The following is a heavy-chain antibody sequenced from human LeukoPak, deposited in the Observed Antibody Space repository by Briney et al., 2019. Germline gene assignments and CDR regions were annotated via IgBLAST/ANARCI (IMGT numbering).Heavy chain of an antibody. Sequence: SETLSLTCTVSGGSISGGDYYWSWIRQPPGKGLEWIGYIYYSGSTNYNPSLKSRVTISLDTSKNQFSLKLSSVTAADTAVYYCARVGTYYDILTGFDYWGQGTLVTVSS. D-gene: IGHD3-9*01. CDR1: GGSISGGDYY. J-gene: IGHJ4*02. CDR2: IYYSGST. V-gene: IGHV4-30-4*01. CDR3: ARVGTYYDILTGFDY.